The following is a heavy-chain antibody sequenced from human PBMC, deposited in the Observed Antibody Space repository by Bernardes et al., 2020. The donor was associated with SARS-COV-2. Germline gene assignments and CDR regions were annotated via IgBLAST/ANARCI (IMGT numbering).Heavy chain of an antibody. CDR3: ARRGGAGRSFDY. CDR2: VYSSGTT. Sequence: SATLSLTCTVSGGSISTSSSWWAWIRQPPGKGLEWIGSVYSSGTTYYNPSLKNRVAIFVDTSKNQFSLSLSSVTATDTAVFYCARRGGAGRSFDYWGQGAQVTVSS. CDR1: GGSISTSSSW. D-gene: IGHD3-10*01. J-gene: IGHJ4*02. V-gene: IGHV4-39*01.